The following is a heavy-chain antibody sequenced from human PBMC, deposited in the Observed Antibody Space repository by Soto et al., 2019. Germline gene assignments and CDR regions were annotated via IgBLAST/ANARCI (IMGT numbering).Heavy chain of an antibody. V-gene: IGHV4-30-4*01. D-gene: IGHD2-2*01. Sequence: QVQLQESGPGLVKPSQTLSLTCSVSGDYIHVGGYYWTWIRQRPGKGLEWMGYIYYTGKTYYNPSRESRLTMSVDRSKNQFALRLTAGTAADTAVYFCGRDLTSNANCIDPWGQGTLGTVSS. J-gene: IGHJ5*02. CDR3: GRDLTSNANCIDP. CDR2: IYYTGKT. CDR1: GDYIHVGGYY.